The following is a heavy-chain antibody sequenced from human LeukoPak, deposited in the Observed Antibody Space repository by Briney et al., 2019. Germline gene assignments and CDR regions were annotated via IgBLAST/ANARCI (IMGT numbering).Heavy chain of an antibody. CDR1: GFTFSSYS. V-gene: IGHV3-21*01. CDR2: ISSSSSYI. CDR3: AKDHYWSIDY. D-gene: IGHD3-3*01. Sequence: PGGSLRLSGAASGFTFSSYSMNWVRQAPGKGLEWVSSISSSSSYIYYADSVKGRFTISRDNAKNSLYLQMNSLRAEDTGVYYCAKDHYWSIDYWGRGTLVTVSS. J-gene: IGHJ4*02.